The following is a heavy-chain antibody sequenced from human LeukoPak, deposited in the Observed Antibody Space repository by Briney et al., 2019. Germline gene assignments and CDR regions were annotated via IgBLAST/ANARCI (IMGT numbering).Heavy chain of an antibody. CDR2: FDPEDGET. CDR1: GYTLTELS. CDR3: ATPSGSYAGDAFDI. J-gene: IGHJ3*02. D-gene: IGHD1-26*01. Sequence: VASVKVSCMVSGYTLTELSMHWVRQAPGKGLEWMGGFDPEDGETIYPQKFQGRVTMTEDTSTDTAYMELSSLRSEDTAVYYCATPSGSYAGDAFDIWGQGTMVTVSS. V-gene: IGHV1-24*01.